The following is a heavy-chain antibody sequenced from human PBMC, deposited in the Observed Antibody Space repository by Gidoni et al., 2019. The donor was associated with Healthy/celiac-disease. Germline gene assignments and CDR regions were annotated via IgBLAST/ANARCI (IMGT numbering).Heavy chain of an antibody. CDR3: ARGRVGATSYFDY. Sequence: QVQLVQPGAEVKKPGSSVTVSCKASGGTFSSYAISWVRQAPGQGLEWMGRIIPILGIANYAQKFQGRVTITADKSTSTAYMELSSLRSEDTAVYYCARGRVGATSYFDYWGQGTLVTVSS. J-gene: IGHJ4*02. V-gene: IGHV1-69*04. D-gene: IGHD1-26*01. CDR2: IIPILGIA. CDR1: GGTFSSYA.